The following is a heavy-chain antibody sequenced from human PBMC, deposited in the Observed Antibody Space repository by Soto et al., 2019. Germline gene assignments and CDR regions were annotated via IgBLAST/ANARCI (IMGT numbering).Heavy chain of an antibody. V-gene: IGHV4-34*01. J-gene: IGHJ4*02. CDR2: INHSGST. D-gene: IGHD2-8*01. Sequence: QVQLQQWGAGLLKPSETLSLTCAVYGGSFSDYYWSWIRQPPGKGLEWIGEINHSGSTNYNPSLKSRVTISVDTSKNQFSLKLSSVTAADTAVYYCARVFCTNGVCCFVDYWGQGTLVTVSS. CDR1: GGSFSDYY. CDR3: ARVFCTNGVCCFVDY.